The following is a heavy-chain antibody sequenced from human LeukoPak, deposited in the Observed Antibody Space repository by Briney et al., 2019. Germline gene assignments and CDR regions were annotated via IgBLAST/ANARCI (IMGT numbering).Heavy chain of an antibody. J-gene: IGHJ4*02. D-gene: IGHD4-17*01. CDR2: IYYSGST. V-gene: IGHV4-59*01. Sequence: PSETLSLTCTVSGGSISSYYWSWIRQPPGKGLEWIGYIYYSGSTNYNPSLKSRVTISVDTSKNQFSLRLSSVTAADTAVYYCARLSGDYPFDYWGQGTLVTVSS. CDR1: GGSISSYY. CDR3: ARLSGDYPFDY.